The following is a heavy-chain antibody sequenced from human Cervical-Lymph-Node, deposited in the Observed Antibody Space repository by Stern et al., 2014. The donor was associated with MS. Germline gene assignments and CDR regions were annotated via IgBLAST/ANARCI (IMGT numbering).Heavy chain of an antibody. V-gene: IGHV4-61*02. CDR2: VYSSGST. CDR3: ARDKTVSYYDDYYFDS. D-gene: IGHD1-26*01. CDR1: GGSINSGNHC. J-gene: IGHJ4*02. Sequence: QLQLQESGPGLVTPSQTLSLTCIVSGGSINSGNHCWSWIRQPAGKGLEWIGRVYSSGSTKYSPSRQSRLSISLDTSKNQFSLKLSSVTVADTAVYYCARDKTVSYYDDYYFDSWGQGTPVTVSS.